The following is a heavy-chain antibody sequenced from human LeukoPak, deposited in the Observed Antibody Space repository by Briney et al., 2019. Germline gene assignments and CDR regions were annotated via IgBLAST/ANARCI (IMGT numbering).Heavy chain of an antibody. J-gene: IGHJ4*02. CDR1: GYSFTSYW. CDR3: ARLRGYYYDSSGYSDY. CDR2: IYPGDSDT. V-gene: IGHV5-51*01. Sequence: GESLKISCKGSGYSFTSYWIGWVRQMPGKGLEWMGIIYPGDSDTRYSPSFQGQVTISAHKSISTAYLQWSSLKASDTAMYYCARLRGYYYDSSGYSDYWGQGTLVTVSS. D-gene: IGHD3-22*01.